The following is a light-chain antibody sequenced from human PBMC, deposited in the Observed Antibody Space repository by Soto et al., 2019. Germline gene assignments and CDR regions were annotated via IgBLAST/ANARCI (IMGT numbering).Light chain of an antibody. CDR3: SSYTSTSTPVM. CDR1: SSDVGAYNY. J-gene: IGLJ3*02. Sequence: QSALTQPASVSRSPGQSITISCTGTSSDVGAYNYVSWYQQHPGKAPKLIIYDVSNRPSGVSNRFSGSKSGNTASLTISGLQAEDEADYYCSSYTSTSTPVMFGGGTKLTVL. CDR2: DVS. V-gene: IGLV2-14*03.